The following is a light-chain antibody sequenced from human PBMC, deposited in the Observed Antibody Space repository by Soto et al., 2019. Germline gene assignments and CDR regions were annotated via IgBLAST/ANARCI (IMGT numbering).Light chain of an antibody. CDR1: QSVSSSY. Sequence: ESVLTQSPGTLSLSPGERATLSCRASQSVSSSYLAWYHQKPGQAPRLLIDGASSRAADIPDRFSGSGSGTDFTLTISRLEPEDFAVYYCQEYGSSRTFGQGTKVAIK. CDR2: GAS. V-gene: IGKV3-20*01. J-gene: IGKJ1*01. CDR3: QEYGSSRT.